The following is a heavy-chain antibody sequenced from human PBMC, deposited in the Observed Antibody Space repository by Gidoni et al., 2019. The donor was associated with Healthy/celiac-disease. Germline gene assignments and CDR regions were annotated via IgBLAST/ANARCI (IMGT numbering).Heavy chain of an antibody. D-gene: IGHD2-2*01. V-gene: IGHV3-23*01. CDR3: AKGRLGYCSSTSCHGFDY. J-gene: IGHJ4*02. Sequence: VQLLESWGGLVRPGGSLRLSGAASGLTFSRFALSWVRQAPGKGLEWVSAISGSGGSTYYAESVKGRFTISRDNSKNTLYLQMNSLRAEDTAVYYCAKGRLGYCSSTSCHGFDYWGQGTLVTVSS. CDR2: ISGSGGST. CDR1: GLTFSRFA.